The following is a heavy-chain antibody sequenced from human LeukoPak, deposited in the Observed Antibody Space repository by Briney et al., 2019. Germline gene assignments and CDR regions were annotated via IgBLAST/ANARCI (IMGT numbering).Heavy chain of an antibody. V-gene: IGHV3-21*01. D-gene: IGHD3-22*01. Sequence: PGGSLRLSCAASGFTFSSYSMNWVRQAPGEGLEWVSSISSSSYIYYADSVKGRFTISRDNAKNSLYLQMNSLRAEDTAVYYCARDPPYYYDSSGAYYYYMDVWGKGTTVTVSS. CDR2: ISSSSYI. CDR3: ARDPPYYYDSSGAYYYYMDV. J-gene: IGHJ6*03. CDR1: GFTFSSYS.